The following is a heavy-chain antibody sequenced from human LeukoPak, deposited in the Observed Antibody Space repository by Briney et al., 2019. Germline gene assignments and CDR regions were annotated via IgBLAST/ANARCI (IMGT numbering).Heavy chain of an antibody. D-gene: IGHD3-10*01. Sequence: GRCLRLSCAASGFTFSSYVMHWVRQAPGKGLEWVAVISYDGSNKYYADTVKGRFTISRDNSKNTLYLQMNSLRAEDTAVYYCAKDEVLLWFGELDYWGQGTLVTVSS. CDR1: GFTFSSYV. CDR3: AKDEVLLWFGELDY. J-gene: IGHJ4*02. V-gene: IGHV3-30*18. CDR2: ISYDGSNK.